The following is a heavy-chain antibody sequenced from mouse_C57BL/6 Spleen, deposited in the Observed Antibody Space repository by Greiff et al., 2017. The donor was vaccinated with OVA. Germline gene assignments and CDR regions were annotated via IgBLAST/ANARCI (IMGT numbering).Heavy chain of an antibody. Sequence: EVQVVESAGGLVQPGSSMKLSCTASGFTFSDYYMAWVRQVPEKGLEWVANINYDGSSTYYLDSLKSRFIISRDNAKNILYLQMSSLKSEDTATYYCARADYAMDYWGQGTSVTVSS. CDR3: ARADYAMDY. CDR2: INYDGSST. J-gene: IGHJ4*01. CDR1: GFTFSDYY. V-gene: IGHV5-16*01.